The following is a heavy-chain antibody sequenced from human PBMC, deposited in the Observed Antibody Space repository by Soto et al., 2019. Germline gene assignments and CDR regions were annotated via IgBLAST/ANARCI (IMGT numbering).Heavy chain of an antibody. CDR1: GFTFSSYG. Sequence: GGSLRLSCAASGFTFSSYGMHRVRQAPGKGLEWVAVIWYDGSNKYYADSVKGRFTISRDNSKNTLYLQMTSMRAEDTAVYYCARDHYDFWSGSQYYWGQGTQVTVSS. V-gene: IGHV3-33*01. D-gene: IGHD3-3*01. CDR3: ARDHYDFWSGSQYY. CDR2: IWYDGSNK. J-gene: IGHJ4*02.